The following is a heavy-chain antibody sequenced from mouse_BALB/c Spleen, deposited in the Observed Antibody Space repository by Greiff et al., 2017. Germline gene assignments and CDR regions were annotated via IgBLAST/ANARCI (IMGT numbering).Heavy chain of an antibody. D-gene: IGHD2-1*01. J-gene: IGHJ4*01. V-gene: IGHV2-6-7*01. Sequence: QVHVKQSGPGLVAPSQSLSITCTVSGFSLTGYGVNWVRQPPGKGLEWLGMIWGDGSTDYNSALKSRLSISKDNSKSQVFLKMNSLQTDDTARYYCARGYYPYYAMDYWGQGTSVTVSS. CDR3: ARGYYPYYAMDY. CDR2: IWGDGST. CDR1: GFSLTGYG.